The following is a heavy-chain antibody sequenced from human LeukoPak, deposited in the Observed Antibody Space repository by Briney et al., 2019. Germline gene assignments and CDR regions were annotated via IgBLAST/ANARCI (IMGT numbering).Heavy chain of an antibody. Sequence: GGSLRLSCAASGFTFDDYAMHWVRQAPGKGPEWVSGISWNSGSIGYADSVKGRFTISRDNAKNSLYLQMNSLRAEDTALYYCAKGDGCSSTSCYGLFDYWGQGTLVTVSS. CDR3: AKGDGCSSTSCYGLFDY. V-gene: IGHV3-9*01. CDR1: GFTFDDYA. D-gene: IGHD2-2*01. J-gene: IGHJ4*02. CDR2: ISWNSGSI.